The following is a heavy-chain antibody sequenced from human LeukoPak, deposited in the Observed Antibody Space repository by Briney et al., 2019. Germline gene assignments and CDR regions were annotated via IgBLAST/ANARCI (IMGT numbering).Heavy chain of an antibody. CDR3: ARENRYCSSSSCPFGS. V-gene: IGHV3-66*01. CDR1: GFTVSSNY. D-gene: IGHD2-15*01. Sequence: PGGSLRLSCAAPGFTVSSNYMSWVRQAPGKGLEWVSVIYSDGSGGGTYYADSVKGRFTISRDNSKNTLYLQMNSLRAEDTAVYYCARENRYCSSSSCPFGSWGQGTLVTVSS. J-gene: IGHJ4*02. CDR2: IYSDGSGGGT.